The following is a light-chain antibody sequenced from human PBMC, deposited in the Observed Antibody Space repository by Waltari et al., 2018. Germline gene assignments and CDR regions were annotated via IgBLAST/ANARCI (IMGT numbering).Light chain of an antibody. Sequence: EIVLTQSPGTLSLSPGERATLSCWASQSVGRSFAWYQHKPGRAPRLLLYDASSRATGIPDRFSGSGFGTDFSLTISRLEPEDFAVYYCQHYVRLPVTFGQGTKVEIK. CDR3: QHYVRLPVT. J-gene: IGKJ1*01. V-gene: IGKV3-20*01. CDR1: QSVGRS. CDR2: DAS.